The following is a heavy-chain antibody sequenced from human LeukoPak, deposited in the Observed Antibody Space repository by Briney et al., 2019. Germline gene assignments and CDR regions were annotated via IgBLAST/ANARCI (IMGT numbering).Heavy chain of an antibody. V-gene: IGHV3-30*18. D-gene: IGHD2-2*03. CDR1: GFAFNSYG. CDR2: ISYDGSNK. CDR3: AKYLDQFDY. Sequence: GGSLRLSCAASGFAFNSYGMHWVRQAPGKGLEWVAVISYDGSNKYYADSVKGRFTISRDNSKNTLYLQMNSLRAEDTAVYYCAKYLDQFDYWGQGALVTVSS. J-gene: IGHJ4*02.